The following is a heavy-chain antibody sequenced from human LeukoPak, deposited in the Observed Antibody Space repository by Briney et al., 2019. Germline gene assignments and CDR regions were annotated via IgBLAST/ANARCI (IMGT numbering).Heavy chain of an antibody. Sequence: SETLSLTCAVYGGSISSSGYYWGWIRQPPGKGLEWIGSIHYSGSTYYNPSLNSRVTISIDTSKNQFSLKLSFVTAADTAVYYCARGSDYYDSSGLGYWGQGTLVTVSS. CDR1: GGSISSSGYY. D-gene: IGHD3-22*01. J-gene: IGHJ4*02. CDR3: ARGSDYYDSSGLGY. V-gene: IGHV4-39*07. CDR2: IHYSGST.